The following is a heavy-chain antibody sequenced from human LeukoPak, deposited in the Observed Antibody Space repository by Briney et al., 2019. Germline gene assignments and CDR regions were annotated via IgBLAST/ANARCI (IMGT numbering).Heavy chain of an antibody. CDR3: ARSRPPMYYYDSSGSLDAFDI. Sequence: GGSLRLSCAASGFTFSSYDMHWVRQATGKGLEWVSAIGTAGDTYYPGSVKGRFTISRENAKNSLYLQMNSLRAGDTAVYYCARSRPPMYYYDSSGSLDAFDIWGQGTMVTVSS. D-gene: IGHD3-22*01. CDR2: IGTAGDT. V-gene: IGHV3-13*01. CDR1: GFTFSSYD. J-gene: IGHJ3*02.